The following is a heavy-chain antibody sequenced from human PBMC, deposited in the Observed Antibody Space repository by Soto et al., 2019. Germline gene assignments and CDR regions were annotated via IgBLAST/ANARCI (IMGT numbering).Heavy chain of an antibody. V-gene: IGHV3-30*03. J-gene: IGHJ4*02. Sequence: QAQLVESGGGVVQPGRSLRLSCAASGFAFSSYGMHWVRQAPGTGLEWVAVISYDGSLQHYADSVKGRFTISRDNSKNMLFRQISSLRAEDTAVYYCVSDRGYGHASVPYSWGQGTLVSVSS. CDR3: VSDRGYGHASVPYS. D-gene: IGHD5-18*01. CDR1: GFAFSSYG. CDR2: ISYDGSLQ.